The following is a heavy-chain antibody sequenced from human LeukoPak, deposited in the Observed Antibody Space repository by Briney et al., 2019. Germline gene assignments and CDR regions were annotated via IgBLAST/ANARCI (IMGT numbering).Heavy chain of an antibody. CDR1: GGSISSSSYY. CDR2: IYYTGST. J-gene: IGHJ4*02. D-gene: IGHD6-19*01. CDR3: VRRRGWYPVDY. V-gene: IGHV4-39*01. Sequence: PSETLSLTCTVSGGSISSSSYYWGWIRQPPGKGLEWVGTIYYTGSTYYNPSLKSRVTISVDTSKNQCSLKLSSVTAADTAVYYCVRRRGWYPVDYWGQGTLVTVSS.